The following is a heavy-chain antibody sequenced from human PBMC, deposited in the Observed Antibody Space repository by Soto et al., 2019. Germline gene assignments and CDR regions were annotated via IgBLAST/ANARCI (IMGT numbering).Heavy chain of an antibody. CDR2: IYYSGST. J-gene: IGHJ3*01. CDR3: AKQMSMGWNDALDV. D-gene: IGHD6-6*01. V-gene: IGHV4-30-4*01. CDR1: GGSISSGDYY. Sequence: PSETLSLTCTVSGGSISSGDYYWSWIRQPPGKGLEWIGYIYYSGSTYYNPSLKSRVTISVDRSKNQFSLKLSSVTAADTAVYYCAKQMSMGWNDALDVWGRGTVVTVSS.